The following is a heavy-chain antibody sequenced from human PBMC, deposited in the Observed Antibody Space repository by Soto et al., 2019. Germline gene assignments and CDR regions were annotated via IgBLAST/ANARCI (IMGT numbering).Heavy chain of an antibody. V-gene: IGHV1-18*01. CDR3: ARTYYYGSGTHYRFDP. Sequence: QVEVVQSGAEVKKPGASVKVSCETSGYTFSSYGTNWVRQAPGHGLEWMGWINNYSGNTKYAQRFQGRITMSTDTSTSTAYMEVRSLTYDDTAVYHCARTYYYGSGTHYRFDPWGQGTLVTVSS. J-gene: IGHJ5*02. D-gene: IGHD3-10*01. CDR1: GYTFSSYG. CDR2: INNYSGNT.